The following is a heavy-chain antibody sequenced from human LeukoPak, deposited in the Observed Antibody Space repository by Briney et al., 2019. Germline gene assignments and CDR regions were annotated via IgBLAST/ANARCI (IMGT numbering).Heavy chain of an antibody. CDR3: AKDRGYSYGRNWFDP. Sequence: GGSLRLSCAASGFTFSSYSMHWVRQAPGKGLEWVSSITSGSNYIHYADSVKGRFTISRDNSKNTLYLQMNSLRAEDTAVYYCAKDRGYSYGRNWFDPWGQGTLVTVSS. CDR2: ITSGSNYI. D-gene: IGHD5-18*01. V-gene: IGHV3-21*04. CDR1: GFTFSSYS. J-gene: IGHJ5*02.